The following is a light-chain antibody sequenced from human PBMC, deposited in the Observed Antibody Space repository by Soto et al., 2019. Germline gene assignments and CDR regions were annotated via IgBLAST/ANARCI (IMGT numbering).Light chain of an antibody. Sequence: IQLYLTPSTLSASVGERVTITCRASQSLSGWLAWYQQTPGKAPKLLISDAFRLESGVPSRFRGSGSGTEFSLTITSLQPGDSATFYCQQYASYPWTFGRGSKV. V-gene: IGKV1-5*01. CDR3: QQYASYPWT. CDR2: DAF. J-gene: IGKJ1*01. CDR1: QSLSGW.